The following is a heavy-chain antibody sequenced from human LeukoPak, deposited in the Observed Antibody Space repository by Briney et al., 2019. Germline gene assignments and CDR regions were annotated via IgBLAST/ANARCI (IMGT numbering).Heavy chain of an antibody. Sequence: PGRSLRLSCAASGFTFDDYAMHWVRQAPGKGLEWVSGISWNSGSIGYADSVKGRFTISRDNAKNSLYLQMNSLRAEGTALYYSAKDTLAAAGRYYYYGMDVWGQGTTVTVSS. CDR3: AKDTLAAAGRYYYYGMDV. V-gene: IGHV3-9*01. D-gene: IGHD6-13*01. CDR1: GFTFDDYA. CDR2: ISWNSGSI. J-gene: IGHJ6*02.